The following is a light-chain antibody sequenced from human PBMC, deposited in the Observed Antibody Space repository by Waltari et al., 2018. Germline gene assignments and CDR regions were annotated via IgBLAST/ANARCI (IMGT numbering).Light chain of an antibody. V-gene: IGLV2-11*01. CDR1: SSDVGGYDY. CDR3: CSYAGSQTSV. CDR2: NVN. Sequence: QSALTQPRSVSGSPGQSVTISCTGTSSDVGGYDYVSWYQQHPDKATKLMIYNVNKRPSGFPDLFSGSKSGNTASLTISGIQAYDEADYYCCSYAGSQTSVFGGGTKVTVL. J-gene: IGLJ2*01.